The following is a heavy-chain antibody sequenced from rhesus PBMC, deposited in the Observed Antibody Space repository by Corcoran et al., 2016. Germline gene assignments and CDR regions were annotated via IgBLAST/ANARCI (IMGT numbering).Heavy chain of an antibody. CDR1: GGSISSRYYY. V-gene: IGHV4-122*02. CDR2: ISYSGST. J-gene: IGHJ4*01. Sequence: QVQLQESGPGLVKPSETLSLTCAVSGGSISSRYYYWSWIRQAPGKGLEWIGYISYSGSTSYNPSLKSRVTISRDTSKNQFSLKLSSVTAADTAVYYCARFPAALYVNVDYWGQGVLVTVSS. CDR3: ARFPAALYVNVDY. D-gene: IGHD1-1*01.